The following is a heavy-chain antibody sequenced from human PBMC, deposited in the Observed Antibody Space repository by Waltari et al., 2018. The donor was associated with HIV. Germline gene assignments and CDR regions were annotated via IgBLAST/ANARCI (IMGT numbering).Heavy chain of an antibody. CDR2: IYSGGRT. D-gene: IGHD3-10*01. J-gene: IGHJ4*02. CDR3: AGSEGRGAFDY. V-gene: IGHV3-66*01. CDR1: GFTVSIIY. Sequence: EVQLVESVVALVQPGGSTRLPCAGSGFTVSIIYMRWVRQAPGKGLEWVSFIYSGGRTYYGDSVKGRFTISRDNPKNTVYLQMNSLRVEDKAVYYCAGSEGRGAFDYWGQGTLVTVSS.